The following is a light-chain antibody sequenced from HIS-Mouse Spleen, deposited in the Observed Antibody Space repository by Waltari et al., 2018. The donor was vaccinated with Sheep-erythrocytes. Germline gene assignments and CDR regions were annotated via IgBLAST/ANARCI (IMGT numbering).Light chain of an antibody. CDR1: ALPNKS. CDR2: EDS. Sequence: SYELTQPPSVSVSPGQTARITCSADALPNKSADWYQQKSGQAPVLVIYEDSKRPSGIPERFSGSSSGTMATLTISGAQVEDDADYYCYSTDSSGNHWVFGGGTKLTVL. V-gene: IGLV3-10*01. CDR3: YSTDSSGNHWV. J-gene: IGLJ3*02.